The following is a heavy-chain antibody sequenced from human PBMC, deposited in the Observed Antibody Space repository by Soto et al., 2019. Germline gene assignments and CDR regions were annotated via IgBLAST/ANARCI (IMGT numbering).Heavy chain of an antibody. V-gene: IGHV4-34*01. Sequence: QVKLQQWGAGLLKPSETLSLTCAVYGGSFSGYYWSWIRQPPGKGLEWIGEINHSGSTNYNPSLKSRITISVDTYKNQFTLKLSSVTAADTAVYYCARDYYDSSGRPTIDYWGQGTLVTVSS. CDR1: GGSFSGYY. J-gene: IGHJ4*02. CDR2: INHSGST. CDR3: ARDYYDSSGRPTIDY. D-gene: IGHD3-22*01.